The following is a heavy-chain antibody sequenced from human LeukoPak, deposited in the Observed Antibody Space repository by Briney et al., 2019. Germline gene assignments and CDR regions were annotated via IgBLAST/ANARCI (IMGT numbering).Heavy chain of an antibody. CDR1: GYTLTEFS. J-gene: IGHJ4*02. V-gene: IGHV1-24*01. Sequence: ASVKVSCKVSGYTLTEFSMHWVRQAPGKGLEWMGGFDPEDGETIYAQELQGRVTMTKDTSADTAYMELSSLRSEDTAVYYCATWYYYDSSDYYLADYWGQGTLVTVSS. CDR3: ATWYYYDSSDYYLADY. D-gene: IGHD3-22*01. CDR2: FDPEDGET.